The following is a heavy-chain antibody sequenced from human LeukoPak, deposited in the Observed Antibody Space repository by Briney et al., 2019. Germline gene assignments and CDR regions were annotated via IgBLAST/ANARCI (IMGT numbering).Heavy chain of an antibody. CDR2: IYYSGST. CDR1: GGSISSSSYY. V-gene: IGHV4-39*01. J-gene: IGHJ4*02. D-gene: IGHD2-21*02. CDR3: ARVYFGDCSIDY. Sequence: SETLSLTCTVSGGSISSSSYYWGWIRQPPGKGLEWIGSIYYSGSTYYNPSLKSRVTISVDTSKNQFSLKLSSVTAADTAVYYCARVYFGDCSIDYWGQGTLVTVSS.